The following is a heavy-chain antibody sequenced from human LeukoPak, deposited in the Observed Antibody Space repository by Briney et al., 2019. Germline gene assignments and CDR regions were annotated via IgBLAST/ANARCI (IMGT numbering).Heavy chain of an antibody. D-gene: IGHD2-2*01. Sequence: SETLSLTCTVSGGSISSYYWSWIRQPPGKGLEWIGYIYYSGSTNYNPSLKSRVTISVDTSKNQFSLKLSSVTAADTAVYYCARVYSVVVPAARQNWFDPWGQGTLVTVFS. J-gene: IGHJ5*02. CDR1: GGSISSYY. CDR3: ARVYSVVVPAARQNWFDP. V-gene: IGHV4-59*08. CDR2: IYYSGST.